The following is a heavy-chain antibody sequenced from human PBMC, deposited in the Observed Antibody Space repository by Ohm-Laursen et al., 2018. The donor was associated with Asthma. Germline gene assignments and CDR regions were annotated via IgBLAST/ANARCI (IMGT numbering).Heavy chain of an antibody. J-gene: IGHJ6*02. D-gene: IGHD1-26*01. CDR3: AREWGGMDV. CDR1: GFTFSSYS. Sequence: SLRLSCAASGFTFSSYSMNWVRQAPGKGLEWVSYISSSGNDMYYADSVKGRFTISRDNAKNSLYLQVTSLRAEDTAVYYCAREWGGMDVWGLGATVTVSS. V-gene: IGHV3-48*01. CDR2: ISSSGNDM.